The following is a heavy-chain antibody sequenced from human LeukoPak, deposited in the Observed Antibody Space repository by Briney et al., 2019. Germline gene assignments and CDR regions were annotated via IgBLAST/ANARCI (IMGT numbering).Heavy chain of an antibody. D-gene: IGHD5-18*01. CDR3: ARQGSGYSPTYYYYMDV. J-gene: IGHJ6*03. CDR2: IYPGDSDT. CDR1: GYSFTRYW. V-gene: IGHV5-51*01. Sequence: HGESLKISCKGSGYSFTRYWIGWVRQMPGKGLEWMGIIYPGDSDTRYSPSFQGQVTISADKSISTAYLQWSSLKASDTAMYYCARQGSGYSPTYYYYMDVWGKGTTVTISS.